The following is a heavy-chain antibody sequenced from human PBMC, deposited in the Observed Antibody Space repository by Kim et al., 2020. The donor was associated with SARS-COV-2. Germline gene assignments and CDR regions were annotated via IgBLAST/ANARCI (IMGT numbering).Heavy chain of an antibody. Sequence: ASVKVSCKASGYTFSSYVMHWVRQASGQRLEWMGWINAGGGHTKYSQNFQGRVTITRDTSASTVYMDLGSLRSEDTAVYFCARDGTAAADNWFDVWGQGTLVTVSS. CDR1: GYTFSSYV. CDR3: ARDGTAAADNWFDV. CDR2: INAGGGHT. V-gene: IGHV1-3*01. D-gene: IGHD6-13*01. J-gene: IGHJ5*02.